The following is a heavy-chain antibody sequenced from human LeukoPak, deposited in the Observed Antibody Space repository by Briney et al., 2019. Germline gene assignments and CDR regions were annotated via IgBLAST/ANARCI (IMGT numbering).Heavy chain of an antibody. Sequence: GGSLRLSCAASGFTFSSYGMHWVRQAPGKGLEWVSAISGSGGSTYSADSVKGRFTISRDNSKNTLYLQMNSLRAEDTALYYCAKGIRSDMVSFNYWGQGTLVTVSS. D-gene: IGHD5-18*01. V-gene: IGHV3-23*01. CDR1: GFTFSSYG. CDR2: ISGSGGST. J-gene: IGHJ4*02. CDR3: AKGIRSDMVSFNY.